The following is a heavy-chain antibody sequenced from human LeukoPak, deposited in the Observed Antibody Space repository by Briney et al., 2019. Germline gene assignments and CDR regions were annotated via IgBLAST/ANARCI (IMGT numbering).Heavy chain of an antibody. Sequence: GESLKISCKGSGDSFTTYWIGWVRQMPGKGLEWMGIIYLGDSDTRYSPSFQGQVTISADKSINTAYLQWSSLKASDTAMYYCVRHLNWNYDYWGQGTLVTVSS. J-gene: IGHJ4*02. V-gene: IGHV5-51*01. CDR2: IYLGDSDT. CDR3: VRHLNWNYDY. CDR1: GDSFTTYW. D-gene: IGHD1-1*01.